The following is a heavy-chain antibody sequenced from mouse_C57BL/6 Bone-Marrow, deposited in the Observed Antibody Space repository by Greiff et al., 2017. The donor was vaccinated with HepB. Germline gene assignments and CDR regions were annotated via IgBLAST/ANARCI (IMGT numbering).Heavy chain of an antibody. CDR3: ARHSQLGFAY. CDR1: GFTFSSYG. Sequence: EVKLVESGGGLVQPGGSLKLSCAASGFTFSSYGMSWVRQTPDKRLEWVATISSGGSYTYYPDSVKGRFTISRDNAKNTLYLQMSSLKSEDIAMYYCARHSQLGFAYWGQGTLVTVSA. V-gene: IGHV5-6*03. J-gene: IGHJ3*01. CDR2: ISSGGSYT. D-gene: IGHD4-1*02.